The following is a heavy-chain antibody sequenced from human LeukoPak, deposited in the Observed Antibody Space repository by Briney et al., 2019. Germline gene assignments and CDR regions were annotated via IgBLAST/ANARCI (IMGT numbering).Heavy chain of an antibody. CDR3: AREYRSSWYLNWFDP. V-gene: IGHV4-39*02. Sequence: PSETLSLTCTVSGGSISSSSYYWGWIRQPPGKGLEWIGSIYYSGSTHYNPSLKSRVTISVDTSKNQFSLKLSSVTAADTAVYYCAREYRSSWYLNWFDPWGQGTLVTVSS. J-gene: IGHJ5*02. D-gene: IGHD6-13*01. CDR2: IYYSGST. CDR1: GGSISSSSYY.